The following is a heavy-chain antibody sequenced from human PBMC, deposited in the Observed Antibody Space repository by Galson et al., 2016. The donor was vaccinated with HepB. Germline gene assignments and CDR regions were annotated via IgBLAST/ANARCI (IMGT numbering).Heavy chain of an antibody. CDR2: INISGGST. CDR1: GFTFRSYA. Sequence: SLRLSCAASGFTFRSYAMSWVRQAPGKGLQWVSLINISGGSTYYADSVKGRFTISRDNSKKMLYLQLNSLRVDDTAVYYCAKGRYDFRGPFDYWGQGTLVSVSS. CDR3: AKGRYDFRGPFDY. J-gene: IGHJ4*02. V-gene: IGHV3-23*01. D-gene: IGHD1-20*01.